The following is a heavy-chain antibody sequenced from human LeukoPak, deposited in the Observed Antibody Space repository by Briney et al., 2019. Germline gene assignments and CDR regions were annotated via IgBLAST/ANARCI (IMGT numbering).Heavy chain of an antibody. D-gene: IGHD2-8*01. CDR2: IKQDGSEK. CDR3: ARDSYRTNGVCYTVDY. CDR1: GFTFSSYG. Sequence: GGSLRLSCAASGFTFSSYGMHWVRQAPGKGLEWVANIKQDGSEKYYVDSVKGRFTISRDNAKNSLYLQMNSLRAEDTAVYYCARDSYRTNGVCYTVDYWGQGTLVTVSS. J-gene: IGHJ4*02. V-gene: IGHV3-7*01.